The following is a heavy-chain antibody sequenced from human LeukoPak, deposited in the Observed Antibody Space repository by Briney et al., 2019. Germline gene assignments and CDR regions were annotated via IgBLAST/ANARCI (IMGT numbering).Heavy chain of an antibody. CDR2: ISGSGGST. CDR3: ATGYSSGWYFFDY. D-gene: IGHD6-19*01. J-gene: IGHJ4*02. V-gene: IGHV3-23*01. CDR1: GFTFSSYS. Sequence: GGSLRLSCAAYGFTFSSYSMNWVRQAPGKGLEWVSAISGSGGSTYYADSVKGRFTISRDNSKNTLYLQMNSLRAEDTAVYYCATGYSSGWYFFDYWGQGTLVTVSS.